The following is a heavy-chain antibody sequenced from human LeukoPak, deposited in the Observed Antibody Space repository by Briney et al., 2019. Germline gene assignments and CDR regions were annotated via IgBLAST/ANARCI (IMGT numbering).Heavy chain of an antibody. Sequence: GGSLRLSCAASGFTVSSNYMSWVRQAPGKGLEWVSVVFSGGSTYYADSVKGRFTISRDNSKNTLHLQMNSLRAEDTAVYYCARDSSSSSLFDYWGQGTLITVSS. V-gene: IGHV3-66*01. CDR3: ARDSSSSSLFDY. J-gene: IGHJ4*02. D-gene: IGHD6-6*01. CDR1: GFTVSSNY. CDR2: VFSGGST.